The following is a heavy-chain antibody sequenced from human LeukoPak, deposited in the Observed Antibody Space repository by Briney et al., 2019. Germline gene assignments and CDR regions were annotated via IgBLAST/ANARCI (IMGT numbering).Heavy chain of an antibody. D-gene: IGHD2-2*01. CDR2: IYTSGST. V-gene: IGHV4-4*09. J-gene: IGHJ6*03. CDR1: GGSISSYY. CDR3: ARLSYCSSTSCYWGYYYYMDV. Sequence: SETLSLTCTVSGGSISSYYWSELRQPPGKGLEGIGYIYTSGSTNYNPSLMSRVTISVDTSKNQFSLKLSSVTAADTAVYYCARLSYCSSTSCYWGYYYYMDVWGKGTTVTVSS.